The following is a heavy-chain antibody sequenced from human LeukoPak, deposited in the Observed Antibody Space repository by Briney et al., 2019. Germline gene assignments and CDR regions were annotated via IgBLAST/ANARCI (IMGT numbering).Heavy chain of an antibody. D-gene: IGHD3-10*01. Sequence: SETLSLTCAVYGGSFSGYYWSWIRQPPGKGLEWIGEINHGGSTNYNPSLKSRVTISVDTSKNQFSLKLSSVTAADTAVYYCARQGYYYGSGSYPANWFDPWGQGTLVTVSS. J-gene: IGHJ5*02. CDR2: INHGGST. CDR3: ARQGYYYGSGSYPANWFDP. V-gene: IGHV4-34*01. CDR1: GGSFSGYY.